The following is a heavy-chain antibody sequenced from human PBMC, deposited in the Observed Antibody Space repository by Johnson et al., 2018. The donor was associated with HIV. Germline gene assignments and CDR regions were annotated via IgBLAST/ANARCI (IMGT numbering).Heavy chain of an antibody. J-gene: IGHJ3*02. CDR3: ARCGRKLWSGPCVFDI. CDR1: GFTVSSYA. D-gene: IGHD3-3*01. Sequence: QVQLVESGGGLVQPGGSLRLSCAASGFTVSSYAMHWVCQAPGKGLEWVAFISYDGSNKYYADSVKGRFTISRDKSNNTLYLQIDRLTSEDTGVYYCARCGRKLWSGPCVFDIWGHGTAVTVSP. CDR2: ISYDGSNK. V-gene: IGHV3-30*14.